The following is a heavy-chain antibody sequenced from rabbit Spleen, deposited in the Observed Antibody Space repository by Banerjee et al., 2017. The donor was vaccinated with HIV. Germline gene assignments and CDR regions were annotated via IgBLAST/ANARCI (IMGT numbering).Heavy chain of an antibody. Sequence: QEQLVESGGGLVQPEGSLTLTCKASGFSFSSYHYMCWVRQAPGKGLEWIGCIYAGSSGSTGYASWAKGRFTISKTSSTTVTLQMTSLTAADTATYFCARYDYVGGAGYGSGSLWGPGTLVTVS. CDR1: GFSFSSYHY. CDR3: ARYDYVGGAGYGSGSL. J-gene: IGHJ4*01. D-gene: IGHD7-1*01. V-gene: IGHV1S45*01. CDR2: IYAGSSGST.